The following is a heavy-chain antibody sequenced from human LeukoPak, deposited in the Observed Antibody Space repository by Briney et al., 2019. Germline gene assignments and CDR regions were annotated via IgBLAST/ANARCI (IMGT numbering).Heavy chain of an antibody. CDR1: GGSISSGGYY. J-gene: IGHJ6*03. CDR3: ARAYCSSTSCYMFAYYMDV. D-gene: IGHD2-2*01. V-gene: IGHV4-31*03. Sequence: SETLSLTCTVSGGSISSGGYYWSWIRQHPGKGLEWIGYIYYSGSTYYNPFLKSRVTISVDTSKNQFSLKLSSVTAADTAVYYCARAYCSSTSCYMFAYYMDVWGKGTTVTVSS. CDR2: IYYSGST.